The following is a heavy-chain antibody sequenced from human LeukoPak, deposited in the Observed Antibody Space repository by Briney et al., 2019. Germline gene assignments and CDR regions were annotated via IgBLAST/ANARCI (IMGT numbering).Heavy chain of an antibody. J-gene: IGHJ4*02. V-gene: IGHV1-2*02. Sequence: GASVKVSCKASGYTFTGYYMHWVRPAPGQGLEWMGWINPNSGGTNYAQKFQGRVTMTRDTSISTAYMELSRLRSDDTAVYYCARECTEEWLTPPFDYWGQGTLVTVSS. CDR1: GYTFTGYY. CDR2: INPNSGGT. D-gene: IGHD3-3*01. CDR3: ARECTEEWLTPPFDY.